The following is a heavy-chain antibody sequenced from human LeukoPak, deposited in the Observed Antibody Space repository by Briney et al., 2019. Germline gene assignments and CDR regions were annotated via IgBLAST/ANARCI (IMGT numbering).Heavy chain of an antibody. CDR1: GFTFDDYA. V-gene: IGHV3-9*01. CDR3: AKDEGKANYYYYMDV. D-gene: IGHD6-13*01. CDR2: ISWNSGSI. Sequence: PGRSLRLSCAASGFTFDDYAMHWVRQAPGKGLEWVSGISWNSGSIGYADSVKGRFTISRDNAKNSLYLQMNSLRAEDTAVYYCAKDEGKANYYYYMDVWGKGTTVTVSS. J-gene: IGHJ6*03.